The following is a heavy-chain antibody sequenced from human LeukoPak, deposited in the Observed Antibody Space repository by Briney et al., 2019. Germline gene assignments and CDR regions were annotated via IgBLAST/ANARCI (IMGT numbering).Heavy chain of an antibody. J-gene: IGHJ3*02. V-gene: IGHV3-30*02. CDR3: ARAGSSGFEDAFDI. CDR2: IRYDGSNK. D-gene: IGHD6-13*01. CDR1: GFTFSSYG. Sequence: GGSLRLSCAASGFTFSSYGMHWVRQAPGKGLEWVAFIRYDGSNKYYADSVKGRFTISRDNSKNTLYLQMNSLRAEDTAVYYCARAGSSGFEDAFDIWGQGTMVTVSS.